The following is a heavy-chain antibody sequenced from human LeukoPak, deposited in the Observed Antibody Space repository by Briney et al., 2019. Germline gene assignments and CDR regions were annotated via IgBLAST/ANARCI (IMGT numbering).Heavy chain of an antibody. D-gene: IGHD2-15*01. Sequence: TGGSLRLSCAASGFSFSHYAMSGVRQAPGQGLEWVSTISGSGTYTYYADSVKGRLTISRDNSKNSVYLQMDSLRAEDTALYYCAKYCSGGNCYSGLYWGQGTLVTVSS. CDR1: GFSFSHYA. CDR3: AKYCSGGNCYSGLY. V-gene: IGHV3-23*01. J-gene: IGHJ4*02. CDR2: ISGSGTYT.